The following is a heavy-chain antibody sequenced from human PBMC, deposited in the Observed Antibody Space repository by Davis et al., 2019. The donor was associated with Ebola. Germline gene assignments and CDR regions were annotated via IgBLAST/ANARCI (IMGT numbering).Heavy chain of an antibody. J-gene: IGHJ4*02. V-gene: IGHV1-18*01. CDR1: GYTFTSYG. Sequence: ASVKVSCKASGYTFTSYGISWVRQAPGQGLEWMGWISAYNGNTNYSQKFQGRVTITRDTSASTAYMELSSLRSEDTAVYYCARGNPHYGDYVPTVWGQGTLVTVSS. CDR2: ISAYNGNT. D-gene: IGHD4-17*01. CDR3: ARGNPHYGDYVPTV.